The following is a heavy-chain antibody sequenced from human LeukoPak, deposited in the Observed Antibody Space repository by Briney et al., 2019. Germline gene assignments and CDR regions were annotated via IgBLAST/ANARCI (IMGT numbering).Heavy chain of an antibody. D-gene: IGHD3-22*01. CDR1: GYSFTSYW. J-gene: IGHJ3*02. CDR2: IYPGDSDT. CDR3: ATPPNYYDSSGRLDAFDI. Sequence: GESLKISCKGSGYSFTSYWIGWVRQMPGKGLEWMGIIYPGDSDTRYSPSFQGQVTISADKSISTAYLQWSSLKASDTAMYYCATPPNYYDSSGRLDAFDIWGQGTMVTVSS. V-gene: IGHV5-51*01.